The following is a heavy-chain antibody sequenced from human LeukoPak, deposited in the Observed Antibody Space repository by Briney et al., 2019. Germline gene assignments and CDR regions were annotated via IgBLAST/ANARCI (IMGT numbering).Heavy chain of an antibody. CDR1: GGSITTDY. V-gene: IGHV4-59*08. CDR3: AGQGTSGFYYFDY. Sequence: SETLSPTCTVSGGSITTDYWGWIRQPPGKGLEWIGYIFYSGSAHYNPSLESRLTISLDTSRNQLSLRLTSVTAADTAVYYCAGQGTSGFYYFDYWGLGTLVTVSS. J-gene: IGHJ4*02. CDR2: IFYSGSA. D-gene: IGHD1/OR15-1a*01.